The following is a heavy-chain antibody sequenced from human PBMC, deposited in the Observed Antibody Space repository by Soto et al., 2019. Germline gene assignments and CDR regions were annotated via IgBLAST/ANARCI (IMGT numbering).Heavy chain of an antibody. CDR3: ARDRRPSSYVGLNV. CDR1: GFTFGVHY. V-gene: IGHV3-11*01. Sequence: GGSLRLSCAASGFTFGVHYMSWIRQAPGKGLEWISYISDSGTAIYYASSVTGRFTISRDNTNNSLYLQMNSLRAEDTAVYYCARDRRPSSYVGLNVWGQGTTVTVSS. J-gene: IGHJ6*02. D-gene: IGHD3-16*01. CDR2: ISDSGTAI.